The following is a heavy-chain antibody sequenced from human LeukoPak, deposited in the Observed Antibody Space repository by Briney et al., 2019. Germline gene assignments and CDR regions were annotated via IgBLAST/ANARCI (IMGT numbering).Heavy chain of an antibody. CDR1: GFTFSTYA. CDR2: IGTAGDT. V-gene: IGHV3-13*01. Sequence: GGSLRLSCAASGFTFSTYAMTWVRQAPGKGLEWVSAIGTAGDTYYPGSVKGRFTISRENAKNSLYLQMNSLRAGDTAVYYCARGLSDYYDSSGQPFDYWGQGTLVTVSS. J-gene: IGHJ4*02. CDR3: ARGLSDYYDSSGQPFDY. D-gene: IGHD3-22*01.